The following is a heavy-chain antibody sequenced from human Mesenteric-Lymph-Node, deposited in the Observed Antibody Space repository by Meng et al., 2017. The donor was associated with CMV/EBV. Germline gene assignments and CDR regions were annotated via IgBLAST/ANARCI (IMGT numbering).Heavy chain of an antibody. Sequence: SETLSLTCAVYGGSFSGYYWSWIRQPPGKGLEWIGEINHSGSTNYNPSLKSRVTISVDTSKNQFSLKLSSVTAADTAVYYCARGDSGYDRGSNWYFDLWGRGTLVTVSS. CDR3: ARGDSGYDRGSNWYFDL. V-gene: IGHV4-34*01. J-gene: IGHJ2*01. CDR2: INHSGST. D-gene: IGHD5-12*01. CDR1: GGSFSGYY.